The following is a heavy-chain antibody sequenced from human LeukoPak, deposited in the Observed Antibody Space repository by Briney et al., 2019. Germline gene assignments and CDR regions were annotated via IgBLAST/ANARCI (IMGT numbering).Heavy chain of an antibody. V-gene: IGHV3-33*01. CDR2: IWYDGSNK. Sequence: GGSLRLSCAASGFTFSSYGMHWVRQAPGKGLEWVAVIWYDGSNKYYADSVKGRFTISRDNSKNTLYLQMNSLRAEDTAVYYCARGERDIVVVPAAPVFDPWGQGTLVTVSS. J-gene: IGHJ5*02. CDR3: ARGERDIVVVPAAPVFDP. D-gene: IGHD2-2*01. CDR1: GFTFSSYG.